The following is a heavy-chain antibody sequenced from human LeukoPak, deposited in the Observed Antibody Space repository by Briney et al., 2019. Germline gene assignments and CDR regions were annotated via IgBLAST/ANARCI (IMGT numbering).Heavy chain of an antibody. V-gene: IGHV4-34*01. CDR2: INHSGST. J-gene: IGHJ4*02. Sequence: SETLSLTCAVYGGSFSGYYWSWIRQPPGKGLECMGEINHSGSTNYNPSLKSRVNISVDTSKNQFSLKLSSVTAADTAVYYCARFVVGDIVVVVAAEGYFDYWGQGTLVTVSS. CDR1: GGSFSGYY. CDR3: ARFVVGDIVVVVAAEGYFDY. D-gene: IGHD2-15*01.